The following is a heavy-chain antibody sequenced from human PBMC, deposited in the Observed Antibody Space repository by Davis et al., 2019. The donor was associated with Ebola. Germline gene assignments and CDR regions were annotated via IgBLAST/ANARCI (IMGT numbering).Heavy chain of an antibody. D-gene: IGHD3-22*01. CDR3: GVDSSGSNTEDY. V-gene: IGHV3-30*02. CDR1: GFTFSSYG. Sequence: PGGSLRLSCAASGFTFSSYGMHWVRQAPGKGLEWVAFIRYDGSNKYYADSVKGRFTISRDNSKNTLYLQMNSLRAEDTAVYYCGVDSSGSNTEDYWGQGTLVTVSS. CDR2: IRYDGSNK. J-gene: IGHJ4*02.